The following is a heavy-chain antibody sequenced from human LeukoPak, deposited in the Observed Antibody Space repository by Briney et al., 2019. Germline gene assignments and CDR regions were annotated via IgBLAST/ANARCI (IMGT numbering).Heavy chain of an antibody. CDR1: GYTFTGYY. CDR3: ARASGDYYYYYMDV. Sequence: ASVNVSCKASGYTFTGYYMHWVRHAPGQGHERMGWINPNSGGTNYAQKFQGRVTMTRDTSISKAYMELRRLRSDDTAVYYCARASGDYYYYYMDVWGKGTTVTVSS. D-gene: IGHD7-27*01. J-gene: IGHJ6*03. V-gene: IGHV1-2*02. CDR2: INPNSGGT.